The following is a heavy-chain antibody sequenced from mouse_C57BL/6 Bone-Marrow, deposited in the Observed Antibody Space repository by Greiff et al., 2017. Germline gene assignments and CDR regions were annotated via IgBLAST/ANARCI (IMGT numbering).Heavy chain of an antibody. CDR3: ARVYYGSSL. Sequence: EVKLMESGPGLVKPSQSLSLTCSVTGYSITSGYYWNWIRQFPGNKLEWMGYISYDGSNNYNPSLKNRISITRDTSKNQFFLKLNSVTTEDTATYYCARVYYGSSLWGQGTTLTVSS. CDR1: GYSITSGYY. J-gene: IGHJ2*01. V-gene: IGHV3-6*01. CDR2: ISYDGSN. D-gene: IGHD1-1*01.